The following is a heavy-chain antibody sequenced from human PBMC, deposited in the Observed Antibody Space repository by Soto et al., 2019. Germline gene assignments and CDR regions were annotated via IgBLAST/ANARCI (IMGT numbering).Heavy chain of an antibody. D-gene: IGHD1-1*01. Sequence: QVQLVESGGGVVQPGRSLRLSCAASGFTFSRYVMHWVRQAPGKGLEWAALISYDGSNKQYADSVKGRFTSARDNSKNTLSLQVHSLRSEDTAVYYCARETPGWNPFDYWGQGTLVTVSS. CDR3: ARETPGWNPFDY. CDR1: GFTFSRYV. J-gene: IGHJ4*02. CDR2: ISYDGSNK. V-gene: IGHV3-30*03.